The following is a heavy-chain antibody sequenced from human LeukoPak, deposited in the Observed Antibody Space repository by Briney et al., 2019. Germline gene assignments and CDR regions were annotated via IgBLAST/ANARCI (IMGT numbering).Heavy chain of an antibody. D-gene: IGHD5-18*01. CDR1: GFTFSTYY. Sequence: PGGSLRLSCAASGFTFSTYYMNWVRQAPGKGLEWVANIKQDGSEKNYVDSVKGRFTISRDSAKNSLFLQMSSLRAEDTAVYYCANVDTAMVHDYWGQGTLVTVSS. CDR3: ANVDTAMVHDY. V-gene: IGHV3-7*01. CDR2: IKQDGSEK. J-gene: IGHJ4*02.